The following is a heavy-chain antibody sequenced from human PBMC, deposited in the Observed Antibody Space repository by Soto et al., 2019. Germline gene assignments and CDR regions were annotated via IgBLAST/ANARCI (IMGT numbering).Heavy chain of an antibody. Sequence: PGGSLRLSCAASGFTFNNYCMSWVRQAPGKGLEWVSSLSGSGGSTYYADSVKGRFTISRDNSKDTLYLQMNNLRAEDTAIFYCAKYARVRLTTGFDSWGQGTLVTLSS. CDR3: AKYARVRLTTGFDS. CDR2: LSGSGGST. J-gene: IGHJ4*02. D-gene: IGHD4-17*01. V-gene: IGHV3-23*01. CDR1: GFTFNNYC.